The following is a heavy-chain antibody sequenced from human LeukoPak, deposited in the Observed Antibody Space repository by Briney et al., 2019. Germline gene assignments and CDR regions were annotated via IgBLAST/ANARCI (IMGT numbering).Heavy chain of an antibody. CDR2: VYYSGST. V-gene: IGHV4-59*01. CDR1: GGSISTYY. Sequence: ASETLSLTCTVSGGSISTYYWKWIRQPPGKGLEWIGYVYYSGSTNYNPSLNSRVTISVDTSNNQFSLNLTSVTAADTAVYYCASGGVRWSYDYWGQGTLVTVSS. D-gene: IGHD3-10*01. J-gene: IGHJ4*02. CDR3: ASGGVRWSYDY.